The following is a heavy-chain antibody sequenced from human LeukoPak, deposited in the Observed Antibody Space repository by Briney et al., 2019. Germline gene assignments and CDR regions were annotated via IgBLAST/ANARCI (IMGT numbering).Heavy chain of an antibody. CDR2: VSISGVT. Sequence: PSQTLSLTCTVSGDSISSGAYYWTWVRQPAGKGLEWVGRVSISGVTNYNPSLKSRVTISIDKSKNQFSLKLSSVTAADTAVYYCARGRFIGYCSGGSCYSGYFQHWGQGTLVTVSS. V-gene: IGHV4-61*02. CDR1: GDSISSGAYY. CDR3: ARGRFIGYCSGGSCYSGYFQH. D-gene: IGHD2-15*01. J-gene: IGHJ1*01.